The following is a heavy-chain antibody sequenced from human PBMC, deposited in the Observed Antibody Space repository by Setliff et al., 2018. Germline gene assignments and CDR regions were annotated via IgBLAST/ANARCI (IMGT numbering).Heavy chain of an antibody. J-gene: IGHJ4*02. CDR2: IWSDGNTT. CDR3: VTDPPFSGWSFDS. CDR1: GFTFSSYA. D-gene: IGHD6-19*01. Sequence: GGSLRLSCAASGFTFSSYAMHWARQAPGKGLDWVAMIWSDGNTTYYADSVKGRFTVSRDNSKNTLYLQMNSLRVEDTAVYYCVTDPPFSGWSFDSWGQGTLVTVSS. V-gene: IGHV3-33*08.